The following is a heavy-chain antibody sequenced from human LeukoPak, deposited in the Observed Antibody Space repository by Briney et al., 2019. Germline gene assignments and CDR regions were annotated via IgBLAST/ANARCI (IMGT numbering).Heavy chain of an antibody. Sequence: GASVKVSCKASGYTFTSYAMNWVRQAPGQGLEWMGWINTNTGNPTYAQGFAGRFVFSLDTSVSTAYLQISSLKAEDTAVYYCARVSGRSYYYDSSGLPRYFDYWGQGTLVTVSS. CDR2: INTNTGNP. V-gene: IGHV7-4-1*02. D-gene: IGHD3-22*01. CDR1: GYTFTSYA. J-gene: IGHJ4*02. CDR3: ARVSGRSYYYDSSGLPRYFDY.